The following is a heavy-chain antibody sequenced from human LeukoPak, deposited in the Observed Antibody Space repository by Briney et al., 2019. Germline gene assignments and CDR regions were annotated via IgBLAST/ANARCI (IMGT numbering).Heavy chain of an antibody. J-gene: IGHJ6*02. CDR1: GFTFSSYL. CDR3: ARDEGYDFWSGLDYSGMDV. Sequence: GGSLRLSCAASGFTFSSYLMHWVRQAPGEGLVWVSRINSDGSSTSYAHSVKGRFTISRDHAKNTLYLQMNSLTAEDTAVYYCARDEGYDFWSGLDYSGMDVWGQGTTVTVSS. D-gene: IGHD3-3*01. V-gene: IGHV3-74*01. CDR2: INSDGSST.